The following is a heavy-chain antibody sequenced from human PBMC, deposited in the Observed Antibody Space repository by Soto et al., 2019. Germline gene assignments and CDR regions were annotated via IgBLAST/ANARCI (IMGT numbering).Heavy chain of an antibody. Sequence: QVQLQESGPGLVKPAGTLSLKCTVSGDSVTTNNWWGWVRQPPGKGLEWIGEIYHSGSTSYNSSLKSRVSMSIDKSTNQFSLKMTSLTAADTALYYCVRGAYMARGVYFDKWGQGTVVTVSS. J-gene: IGHJ4*02. CDR2: IYHSGST. CDR1: GDSVTTNNW. D-gene: IGHD3-10*01. V-gene: IGHV4-4*02. CDR3: VRGAYMARGVYFDK.